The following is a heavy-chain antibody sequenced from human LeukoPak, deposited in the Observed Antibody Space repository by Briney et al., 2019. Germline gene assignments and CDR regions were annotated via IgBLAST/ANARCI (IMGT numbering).Heavy chain of an antibody. CDR3: ARDPEAGTLGYFDY. J-gene: IGHJ4*02. V-gene: IGHV4-4*07. Sequence: SETLSLTCTVSGGSISSYYWSWIRQPAGKGLEWIGRIYTSGSTNYNPSLKSRVTMSVDTSKNQFSLKLSSVTAADTAVYYCARDPEAGTLGYFDYWGQGTLVTVSS. CDR1: GGSISSYY. D-gene: IGHD6-19*01. CDR2: IYTSGST.